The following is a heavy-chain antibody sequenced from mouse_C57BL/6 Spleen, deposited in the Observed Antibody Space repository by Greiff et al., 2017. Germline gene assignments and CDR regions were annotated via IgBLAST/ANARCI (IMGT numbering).Heavy chain of an antibody. Sequence: EVKLQESGPELVKPGASVKMSCKASGYTFTDYNMHWVKQSHGKSLEWIGYINPNNGGTSYNQKFKGKATLTVNKSSSTAYMELRSLTSEDSAVYYCASDLGDDWFAYWGQGTLVTVSA. CDR3: ASDLGDDWFAY. V-gene: IGHV1-22*01. CDR2: INPNNGGT. J-gene: IGHJ3*01. CDR1: GYTFTDYN. D-gene: IGHD3-3*01.